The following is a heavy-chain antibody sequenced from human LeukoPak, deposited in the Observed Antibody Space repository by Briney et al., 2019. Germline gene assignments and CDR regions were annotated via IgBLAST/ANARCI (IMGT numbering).Heavy chain of an antibody. CDR1: GGSISSGGYY. CDR3: ARLGAAPGPPHYFYYGMDV. Sequence: PSETLSLTCTVSGGSISSGGYYWSWIRQHPGKGLEWIGYIYYSGSTYYNPSLRSRVSISGDTSKNQVSLKVNSVTAADTAVYYCARLGAAPGPPHYFYYGMDVWGQGTTVTVS. CDR2: IYYSGST. V-gene: IGHV4-31*03. J-gene: IGHJ6*02. D-gene: IGHD6-13*01.